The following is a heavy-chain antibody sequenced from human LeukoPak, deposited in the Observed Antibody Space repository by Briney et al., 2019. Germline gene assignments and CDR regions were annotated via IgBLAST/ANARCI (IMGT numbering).Heavy chain of an antibody. CDR3: AKDRLSDPYDFWSGYYRGDDY. CDR1: GFTFSSYA. J-gene: IGHJ4*02. V-gene: IGHV3-23*01. Sequence: GGYLRLSCAASGFTFSSYAMSWVRQAPGKGLEWVSAISGSGGSTYYADSVKGRFTISRDNSKNTLYLQMNSLRAEDTAVYYCAKDRLSDPYDFWSGYYRGDDYWGQGTLVTVSS. CDR2: ISGSGGST. D-gene: IGHD3-3*01.